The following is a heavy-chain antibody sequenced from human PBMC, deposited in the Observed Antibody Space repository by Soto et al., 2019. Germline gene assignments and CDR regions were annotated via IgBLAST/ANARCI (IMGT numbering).Heavy chain of an antibody. D-gene: IGHD3-10*01. CDR2: IYYSGST. J-gene: IGHJ5*02. CDR3: ARGAGFGELYKS. Sequence: SETLSLTCSVSGGSIISYYWSWSRQPPGKGLEWIGYIYYSGSTNYNPSLKSRVTISVDTSKNQFSLKLSSVTAADTAVYYCARGAGFGELYKSWGQGTLVTVSS. CDR1: GGSIISYY. V-gene: IGHV4-59*01.